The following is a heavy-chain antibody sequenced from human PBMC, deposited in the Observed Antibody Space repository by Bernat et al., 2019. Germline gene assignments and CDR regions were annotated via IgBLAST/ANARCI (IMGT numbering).Heavy chain of an antibody. D-gene: IGHD4-17*01. Sequence: QVQLQESGPGLVKPSQTLSLTCTVSGGSISSGSYYWSWIRQPAGKGLEWIGRIYTSGSTNYNPSLKSRVTISVDTSKNQFSLKLSSVTAADTAVYYCAISYGDYPNTHFDYWGQGTLVTVSS. CDR3: AISYGDYPNTHFDY. CDR1: GGSISSGSYY. CDR2: IYTSGST. J-gene: IGHJ4*02. V-gene: IGHV4-61*02.